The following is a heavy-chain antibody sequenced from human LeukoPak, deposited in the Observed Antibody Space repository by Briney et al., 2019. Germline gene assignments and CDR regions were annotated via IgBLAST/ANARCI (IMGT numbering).Heavy chain of an antibody. V-gene: IGHV3-23*01. CDR1: GFTFSSYA. D-gene: IGHD4-17*01. Sequence: PGGSLRLSCAASGFTFSSYAMSWVRQAPGKGLEWVSAISGSGGSTYYADTVKGRFTISRDNSKNTLYLQMSSLRAEDTAVYYCAKRREVTTPPWFDPWGQGTLVTVSS. CDR3: AKRREVTTPPWFDP. J-gene: IGHJ5*02. CDR2: ISGSGGST.